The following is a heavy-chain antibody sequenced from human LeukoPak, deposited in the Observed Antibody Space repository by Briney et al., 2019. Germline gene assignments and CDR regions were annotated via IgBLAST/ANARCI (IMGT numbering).Heavy chain of an antibody. CDR1: GGSISSSSYY. CDR3: ARQLPNNWFDP. D-gene: IGHD2-2*01. V-gene: IGHV4-39*07. Sequence: SETLSLTCTVSGGSISSSSYYWGWIRQPPGKGLEWIGSIYYSGSTYYNPSLKSRVTISVDTSKNQFSLKLSSVTAADTAVYYCARQLPNNWFDPWGQGTLVNVSS. CDR2: IYYSGST. J-gene: IGHJ5*02.